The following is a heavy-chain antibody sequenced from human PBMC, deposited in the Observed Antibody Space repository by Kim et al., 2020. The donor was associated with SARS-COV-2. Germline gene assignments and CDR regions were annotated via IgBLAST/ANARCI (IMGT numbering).Heavy chain of an antibody. V-gene: IGHV1-2*02. CDR2: INPNNGGT. Sequence: ASVKVSCKASGYTFTGYYMHWVRQAPGQGLEWMGWINPNNGGTNYAQKFQGRVTMTWDTSNSTAYMELSRLRSDDTAVYYCARPWAAAGTGYFDYWGQGALVTVSS. CDR3: ARPWAAAGTGYFDY. J-gene: IGHJ4*02. CDR1: GYTFTGYY. D-gene: IGHD6-13*01.